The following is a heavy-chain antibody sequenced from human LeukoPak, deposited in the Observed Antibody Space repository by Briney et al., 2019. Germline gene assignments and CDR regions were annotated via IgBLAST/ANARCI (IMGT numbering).Heavy chain of an antibody. CDR1: GFTFSSYG. CDR3: AHTVTPRYFQF. CDR2: ISSSSSYI. V-gene: IGHV3-21*01. D-gene: IGHD4-17*01. Sequence: GGSLRLSCAASGFTFSSYGMAWVRQAPGKGLEWVSFISSSSSYIYYADSVKGRFTISRDNAKNSLYLQMNSLRTEDTALYYCAHTVTPRYFQFWGQGTLVTVSS. J-gene: IGHJ1*01.